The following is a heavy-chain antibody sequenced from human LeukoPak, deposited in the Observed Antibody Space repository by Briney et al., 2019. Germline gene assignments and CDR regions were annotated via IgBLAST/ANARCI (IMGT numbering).Heavy chain of an antibody. V-gene: IGHV4-34*01. CDR3: VTVTMLRGGYYFDY. CDR1: GLSFSGYY. D-gene: IGHD4-17*01. Sequence: SESLSLTCAAYGLSFSGYYWSWIRQAPGKGLEWVGEINHSGSTNYNPSLKSRVTISVDNAKNKFSLKLSSVTDADTAVYYCVTVTMLRGGYYFDYWGQGTLVTVSS. CDR2: INHSGST. J-gene: IGHJ4*02.